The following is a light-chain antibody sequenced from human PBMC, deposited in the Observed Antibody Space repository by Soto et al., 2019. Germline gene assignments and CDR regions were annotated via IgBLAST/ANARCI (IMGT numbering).Light chain of an antibody. V-gene: IGLV2-8*01. CDR1: SSDVGSYNF. Sequence: QSALTQPPSASGSPGQSVTISCTGTSSDVGSYNFVSWYQQHPGKAPKLIIYEVSTRPSGVPDRFSGSKSGNTASLTVSGLQAEDEADYYCTSYTSSAGSIGVLGGGTKLTVL. CDR2: EVS. J-gene: IGLJ3*02. CDR3: TSYTSSAGSIGV.